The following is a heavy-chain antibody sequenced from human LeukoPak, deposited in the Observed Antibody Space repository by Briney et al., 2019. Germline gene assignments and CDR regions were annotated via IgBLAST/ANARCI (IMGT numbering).Heavy chain of an antibody. D-gene: IGHD4-17*01. J-gene: IGHJ4*02. Sequence: PSETLSLTCTVSGGSISSGSYYWSWIRQPPGKGLEWIGRIYTSGSTNYNPSLKSRVTISVDTSKNQFSLKLSSVTAADTAVYYCAREDGDYAGIDYWGQGTLVTVSS. V-gene: IGHV4-61*02. CDR2: IYTSGST. CDR1: GGSISSGSYY. CDR3: AREDGDYAGIDY.